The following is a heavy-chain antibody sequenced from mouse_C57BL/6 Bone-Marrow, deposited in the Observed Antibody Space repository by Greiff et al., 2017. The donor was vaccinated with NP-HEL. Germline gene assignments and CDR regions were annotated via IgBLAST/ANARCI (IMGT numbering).Heavy chain of an antibody. CDR2: FHPYNDDT. J-gene: IGHJ2*01. D-gene: IGHD2-1*01. CDR1: GYTFTTYP. CDR3: ARGGNYWYYFDY. Sequence: VQLLESGAELVKPGASVKMSCKASGYTFTTYPIEWVKQNHGKSLEWIGNFHPYNDDTEYNEKFKNKATLTVEKSSSTVYLELSCLTSDDSAVYYWARGGNYWYYFDYGGQGTTLTVSS. V-gene: IGHV1-47*01.